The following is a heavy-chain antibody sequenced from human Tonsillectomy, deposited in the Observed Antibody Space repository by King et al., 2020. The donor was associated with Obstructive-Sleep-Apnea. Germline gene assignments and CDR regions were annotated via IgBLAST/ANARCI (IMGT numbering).Heavy chain of an antibody. Sequence: QLQESGPGLVKPSETLSLTCTVSGDSISSYYWNWIRQPAGKGLEWIGRIYTSGSTNYNPSLKSRVIMSVDTSKNQFSLKLSAVTAADTAVYYCARESVTAAGRSSDYWGQGTLVTVSS. CDR1: GDSISSYY. CDR2: IYTSGST. J-gene: IGHJ4*02. V-gene: IGHV4-4*07. D-gene: IGHD6-13*01. CDR3: ARESVTAAGRSSDY.